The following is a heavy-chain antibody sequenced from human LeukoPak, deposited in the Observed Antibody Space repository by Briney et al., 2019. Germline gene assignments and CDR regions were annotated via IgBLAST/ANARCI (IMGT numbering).Heavy chain of an antibody. CDR3: ARVGSGHFDL. D-gene: IGHD2-15*01. V-gene: IGHV4-59*01. J-gene: IGHJ4*02. CDR1: GGSTSSYY. Sequence: PSETLSLTCTVSGGSTSSYYWSWIRQPPGKGLEWIGYIYYSGNTNLNPSLKSRITMSIDTPKNQFSLNLSSVTAADTAVYYCARVGSGHFDLWGQGTLVTVSS. CDR2: IYYSGNT.